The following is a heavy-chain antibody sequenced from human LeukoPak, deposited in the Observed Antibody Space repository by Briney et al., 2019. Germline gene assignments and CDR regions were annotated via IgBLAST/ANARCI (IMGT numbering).Heavy chain of an antibody. V-gene: IGHV3-74*01. CDR3: VRHAPITGTSYSWFDP. D-gene: IGHD1-7*01. CDR1: GFTFSSYS. CDR2: INSDGSST. Sequence: GGSLRLSCAASGFTFSSYSMNWVRQAPGKGLVWVSRINSDGSSTSYADSVKGRFTISRDNAKNTLYLQMKNLRVEDTALYYCVRHAPITGTSYSWFDPWGQGTLVTVSS. J-gene: IGHJ5*02.